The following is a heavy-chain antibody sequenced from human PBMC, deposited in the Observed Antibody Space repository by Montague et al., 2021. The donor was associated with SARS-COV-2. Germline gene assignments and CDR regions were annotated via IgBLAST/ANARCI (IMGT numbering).Heavy chain of an antibody. J-gene: IGHJ2*01. CDR1: GFTISGHW. Sequence: SLRLSCAASGFTISGHWTHWVRQVPGKGLVWVSDINSDGSSRNYADSVKGRFTISRDNAKNTVYLQMNSLRGDDTAVYYCGGRWHFDLWGRGTLVTVPS. CDR2: INSDGSSR. V-gene: IGHV3-74*01. CDR3: GGRWHFDL.